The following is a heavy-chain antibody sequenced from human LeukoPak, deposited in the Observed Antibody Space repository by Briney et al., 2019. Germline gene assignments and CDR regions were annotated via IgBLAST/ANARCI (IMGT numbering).Heavy chain of an antibody. J-gene: IGHJ4*02. CDR3: ARVRLYRHYFDY. D-gene: IGHD2-15*01. Sequence: ASVKVSCKASGYTFTGYYMHWVRQAPGQGLEWMGWINPNSGGTNYAQKFQGRVTMTRDTSISTAYMELSRLRSDDTAVYYCARVRLYRHYFDYWGQGTLVTVSS. CDR2: INPNSGGT. V-gene: IGHV1-2*02. CDR1: GYTFTGYY.